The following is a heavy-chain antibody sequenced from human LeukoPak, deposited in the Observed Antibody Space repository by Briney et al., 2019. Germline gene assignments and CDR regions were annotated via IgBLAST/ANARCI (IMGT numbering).Heavy chain of an antibody. D-gene: IGHD4-11*01. Sequence: PGGSLRLSCAASGFTFDDYGMSWVRQVPGKGLEWVSGINWNGGRTGHADSVKGRFTISRDNAKNSLYLQMNSLRAGDTALYYCARVDRRGRLPPCYWGQGTLVTVSS. CDR2: INWNGGRT. J-gene: IGHJ4*02. CDR1: GFTFDDYG. V-gene: IGHV3-20*04. CDR3: ARVDRRGRLPPCY.